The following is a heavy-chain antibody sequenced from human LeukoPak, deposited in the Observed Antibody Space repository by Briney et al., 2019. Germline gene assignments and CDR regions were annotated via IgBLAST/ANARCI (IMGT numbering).Heavy chain of an antibody. V-gene: IGHV3-30*18. CDR1: GFTFSSYG. CDR2: ISYDGSNK. Sequence: GGSLRLSCAASGFTFSSYGMHWVRQAPGKRLEWVAVISYDGSNKYYADSVKGRFTISRDNSKNTLYLQMNSLGAEDTAVYYCAKDRARYFDWLLSLDYWGQGTLVTVSS. CDR3: AKDRARYFDWLLSLDY. D-gene: IGHD3-9*01. J-gene: IGHJ4*02.